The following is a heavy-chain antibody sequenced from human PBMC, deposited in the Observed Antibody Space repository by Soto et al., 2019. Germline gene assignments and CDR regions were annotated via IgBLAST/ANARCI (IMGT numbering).Heavy chain of an antibody. CDR3: ARGQWWYQYGMDV. CDR1: GFTFSSYW. D-gene: IGHD2-15*01. J-gene: IGHJ6*02. CDR2: INSDGSST. V-gene: IGHV3-74*01. Sequence: GGSLRLSCAASGFTFSSYWMNWVRQAPGKGLVWVSRINSDGSSTSYADSVKGRFTISRDNAKNTLYLQMNSLRAEDTAVYYCARGQWWYQYGMDVWGQGTTVTVSS.